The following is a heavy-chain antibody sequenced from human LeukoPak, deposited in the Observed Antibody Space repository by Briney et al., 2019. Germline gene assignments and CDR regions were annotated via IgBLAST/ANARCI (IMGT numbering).Heavy chain of an antibody. CDR1: GYSFTTCY. J-gene: IGHJ4*02. V-gene: IGHV1-46*01. Sequence: EASVKVSCKTSGYSFTTCYIHWIRQAPGQGLEWMAVITPNNGRPTYAQKFQGRVTVTMDTSSSTVYMELSSLGSDDTAIYYCARDQIQVWYMVGRFDSWGQGTLVSVSS. CDR2: ITPNNGRP. D-gene: IGHD2-8*02. CDR3: ARDQIQVWYMVGRFDS.